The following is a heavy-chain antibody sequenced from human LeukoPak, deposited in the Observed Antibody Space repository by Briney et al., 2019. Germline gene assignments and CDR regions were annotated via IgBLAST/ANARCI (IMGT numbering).Heavy chain of an antibody. Sequence: GGSLRLSCAASGFTSSSYAMSWARQAPGKGLEWVSAISGSGGSTYYADSVKGRFTISRDNSKNTLYLQMNSLRAEDTAVYYCAKDMRFDWTPYYFDYWGQGTLVTVSS. V-gene: IGHV3-23*01. CDR2: ISGSGGST. CDR1: GFTSSSYA. D-gene: IGHD3-9*01. J-gene: IGHJ4*02. CDR3: AKDMRFDWTPYYFDY.